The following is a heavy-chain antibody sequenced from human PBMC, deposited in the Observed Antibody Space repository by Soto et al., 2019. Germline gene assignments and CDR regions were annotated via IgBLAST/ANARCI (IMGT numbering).Heavy chain of an antibody. CDR3: ARDRGAAVGFPRFDY. CDR1: GYTFTTYD. Sequence: QVQLVQSGAEVKKPGASVKVSCKASGYTFTTYDVSWVRQAPGQGLEWMGWISGHNGNTNYAQKLQGRVTMTTDTSTSTAYMELRSLRSADTAVYYCARDRGAAVGFPRFDYWGQGILVTVSS. CDR2: ISGHNGNT. D-gene: IGHD6-13*01. V-gene: IGHV1-18*01. J-gene: IGHJ4*02.